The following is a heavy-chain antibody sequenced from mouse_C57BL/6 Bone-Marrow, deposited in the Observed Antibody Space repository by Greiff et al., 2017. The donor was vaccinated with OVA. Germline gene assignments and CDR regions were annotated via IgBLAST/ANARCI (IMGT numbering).Heavy chain of an antibody. CDR2: ISYDGSN. CDR3: ATLSWFAY. J-gene: IGHJ3*01. V-gene: IGHV3-6*01. Sequence: EVKLMESGPGLVKPSQSLSLTCSVTGYSITSGYYWNWIRQFPGNKLEWMGYISYDGSNNYNPSLKNRISITRDTSKNQFFLKLNSVTTEDTATYYCATLSWFAYWGQGTLVTVSA. CDR1: GYSITSGYY.